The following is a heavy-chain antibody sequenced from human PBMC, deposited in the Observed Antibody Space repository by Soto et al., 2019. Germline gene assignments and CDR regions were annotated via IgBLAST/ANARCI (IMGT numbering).Heavy chain of an antibody. V-gene: IGHV1-8*01. Sequence: QVLLVQSGADVKKPGASVKVSCKTSGYTFTEFDINWVRQAPGQGLEWMGWMNTNTGNTGYAQKFQGRVTMTRDNSISTADMYLRRRRSEYTAVYYCARVVRFFGGQAGYWGQGTVVTVSS. CDR3: ARVVRFFGGQAGY. J-gene: IGHJ4*02. CDR1: GYTFTEFD. CDR2: MNTNTGNT. D-gene: IGHD3-3*01.